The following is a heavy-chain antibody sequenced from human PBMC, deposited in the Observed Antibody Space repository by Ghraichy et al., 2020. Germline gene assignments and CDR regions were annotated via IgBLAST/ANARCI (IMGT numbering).Heavy chain of an antibody. CDR3: ARSSVARRAFDI. CDR1: GGSISSSSYY. V-gene: IGHV4-39*01. Sequence: ESLNISCTVSGGSISSSSYYWGWIRQPPGKGLEWIGSIYYSGGTYYNPSLKSRVTISVDTSKNQFSLKLSSVTAADTAVYYCARSSVARRAFDIWGQGTMVTVSS. D-gene: IGHD6-19*01. CDR2: IYYSGGT. J-gene: IGHJ3*02.